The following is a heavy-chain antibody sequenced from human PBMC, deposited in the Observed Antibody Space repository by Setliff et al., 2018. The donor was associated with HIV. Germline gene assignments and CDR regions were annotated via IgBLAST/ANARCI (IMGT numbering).Heavy chain of an antibody. CDR1: GYTFTTYG. J-gene: IGHJ6*01. CDR3: AIREKSGSYGGNYSYGTDV. D-gene: IGHD1-26*01. Sequence: GASVKVSCKASGYTFTTYGITWEGQAPGQGLERMGWISANNGNTNYAQKLQGRVTMTTDTSTSTAYMDLRGLKSDDTAVYYCAIREKSGSYGGNYSYGTDVCGEGTTVTVSS. CDR2: ISANNGNT. V-gene: IGHV1-18*01.